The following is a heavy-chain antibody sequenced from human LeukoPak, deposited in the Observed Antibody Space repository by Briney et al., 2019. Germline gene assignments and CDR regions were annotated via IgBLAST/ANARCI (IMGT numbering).Heavy chain of an antibody. Sequence: GGSLRLSCAASGFTVSSNYMSWVRQAPGKGLEWVSVIYAGGSKYYADSVKGRFTISRDNSKNTLYLQMNSLRAEDTAVYYCARDWSHRCFDYWGQGTLVTVSS. CDR3: ARDWSHRCFDY. D-gene: IGHD3-3*01. CDR1: GFTVSSNY. J-gene: IGHJ4*02. CDR2: IYAGGSK. V-gene: IGHV3-53*01.